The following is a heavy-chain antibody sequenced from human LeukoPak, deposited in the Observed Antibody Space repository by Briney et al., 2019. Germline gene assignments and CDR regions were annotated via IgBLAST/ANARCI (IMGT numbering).Heavy chain of an antibody. Sequence: GGSLRLSCAASGFTFSSYSMNWVRQAPGKGLEWVSYISSSSSTIYYADSVKGRLTISRDNAKNSLYLQMNSLRAEDTAVYYCARGIALAGTSHFDYWGQGTLVSVSS. J-gene: IGHJ4*02. CDR3: ARGIALAGTSHFDY. D-gene: IGHD6-19*01. CDR2: ISSSSSTI. CDR1: GFTFSSYS. V-gene: IGHV3-48*01.